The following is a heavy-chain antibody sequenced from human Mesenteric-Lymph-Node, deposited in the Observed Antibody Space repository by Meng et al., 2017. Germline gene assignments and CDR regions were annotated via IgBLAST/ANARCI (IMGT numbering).Heavy chain of an antibody. CDR2: INHSGST. J-gene: IGHJ4*02. CDR1: GGSFSGYY. D-gene: IGHD6-13*01. V-gene: IGHV4-34*01. Sequence: QVQLQQWGAGLVKPAETLSLPGAVHGGSFSGYYGSWIRQPPGKGLEWIGEINHSGSTNYNPSLKSRVTISVDTSKNQFSLKLSSVTAADTAVYYCARGGGNSWYIDYWGQGTLVTVSS. CDR3: ARGGGNSWYIDY.